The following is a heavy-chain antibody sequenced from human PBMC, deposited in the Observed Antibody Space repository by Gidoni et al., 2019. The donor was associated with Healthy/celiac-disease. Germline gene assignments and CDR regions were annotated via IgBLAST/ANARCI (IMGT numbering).Heavy chain of an antibody. CDR1: GFTFSSYS. D-gene: IGHD4-17*01. J-gene: IGHJ4*02. CDR2: ISSSSSTI. CDR3: ARDSDYGGFDY. Sequence: EVQLVEPGGGSVQPGGSLRLSCAASGFTFSSYSMNWVRQAPGKGLEGFSYISSSSSTIYYADSVKGRFTISRDNAKNSLYLQMNSLRAEDTAVYYCARDSDYGGFDYWGQGTLVTVSS. V-gene: IGHV3-48*04.